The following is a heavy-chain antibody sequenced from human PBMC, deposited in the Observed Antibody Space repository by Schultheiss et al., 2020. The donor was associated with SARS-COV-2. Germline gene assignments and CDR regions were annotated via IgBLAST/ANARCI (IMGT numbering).Heavy chain of an antibody. D-gene: IGHD4-23*01. Sequence: GGSLRLSCAASGFTFSSYGMHWVRQAPGKGLEWVAVIWYDGSNKYYADSVKGRFTISRDNSKNTLYLQMNSLRAEDTALYYCAKDTFHDYGGNSFDYWGQGTLVTVSS. CDR3: AKDTFHDYGGNSFDY. CDR2: IWYDGSNK. V-gene: IGHV3-33*06. CDR1: GFTFSSYG. J-gene: IGHJ4*02.